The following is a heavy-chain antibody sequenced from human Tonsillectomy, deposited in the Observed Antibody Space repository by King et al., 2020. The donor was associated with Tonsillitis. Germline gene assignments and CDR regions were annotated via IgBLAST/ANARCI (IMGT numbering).Heavy chain of an antibody. CDR3: ARDRSGYYTGDAFDI. D-gene: IGHD3-3*01. CDR2: ISYDGSNK. Sequence: VQLVESGGGVVQPGRSLRLSCAASGFTFSSYAMHWVRQAPGKGLEWVAVISYDGSNKYYADSVKGRFTISRDNSKNTLYLQMNSLRAEDTAVYYCARDRSGYYTGDAFDIWGQGKMVTVSS. V-gene: IGHV3-30-3*01. J-gene: IGHJ3*02. CDR1: GFTFSSYA.